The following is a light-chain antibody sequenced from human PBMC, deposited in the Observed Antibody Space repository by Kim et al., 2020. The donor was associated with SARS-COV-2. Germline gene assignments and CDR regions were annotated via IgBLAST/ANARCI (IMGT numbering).Light chain of an antibody. CDR1: SLRSYY. J-gene: IGLJ2*01. V-gene: IGLV3-19*01. CDR2: GKN. CDR3: NSRDSNDNVV. Sequence: SSELPQDPAVYVALGQTVRLTCQGDSLRSYYATWYQQKPGQAPILVIYGKNNRPSGIPDRFSGSSSGNTASLTITGTQAGDEADYYCNSRDSNDNVVFGG.